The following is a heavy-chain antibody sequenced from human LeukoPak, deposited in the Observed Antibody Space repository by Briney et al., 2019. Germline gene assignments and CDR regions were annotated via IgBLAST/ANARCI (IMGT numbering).Heavy chain of an antibody. Sequence: SVKVSCKASGGTFSSYAISWVRQAPGQGLEWMGGIIPIFGKANYAQKFQGRVTITADKSTSTAYMELSSLRSEDTAVYHCARVAARPHYFDYWGQGTLVTVSS. V-gene: IGHV1-69*06. CDR2: IIPIFGKA. CDR3: ARVAARPHYFDY. CDR1: GGTFSSYA. J-gene: IGHJ4*02. D-gene: IGHD6-6*01.